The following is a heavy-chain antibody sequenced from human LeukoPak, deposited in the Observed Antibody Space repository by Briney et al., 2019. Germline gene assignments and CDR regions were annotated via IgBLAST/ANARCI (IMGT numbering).Heavy chain of an antibody. CDR3: AGGPEPSRYFQH. D-gene: IGHD1-14*01. Sequence: PGGSLRLSCAASGFTLSSYSMNWVRQAPGEGLEWVSSISSSSSYTYYADSVKGRFTISRDNTKNSLYLQMNSLRAEDTAVYYCAGGPEPSRYFQHWGQGTLVTVSS. J-gene: IGHJ1*01. V-gene: IGHV3-21*01. CDR1: GFTLSSYS. CDR2: ISSSSSYT.